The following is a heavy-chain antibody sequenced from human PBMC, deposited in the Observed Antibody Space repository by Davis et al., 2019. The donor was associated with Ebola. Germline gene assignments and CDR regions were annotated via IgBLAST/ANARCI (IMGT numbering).Heavy chain of an antibody. J-gene: IGHJ6*02. V-gene: IGHV3-13*01. CDR3: ARDLRGYSYGYAYYYYGMDV. CDR1: GFTFSSYD. CDR2: IGTAGDT. Sequence: GESLKISCAASGFTFSSYDMHWVRQATGKGLEWVSGIGTAGDTYYPGSVKGLFTISRENAKNSLYLQMNSLRAGDTAVYYCARDLRGYSYGYAYYYYGMDVWGQGTTVTVSS. D-gene: IGHD5-18*01.